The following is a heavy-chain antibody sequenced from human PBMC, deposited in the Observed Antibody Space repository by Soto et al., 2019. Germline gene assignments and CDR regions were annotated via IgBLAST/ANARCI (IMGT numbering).Heavy chain of an antibody. CDR1: GGSISSSISY. CDR2: IYYSGST. D-gene: IGHD5-18*01. V-gene: IGHV4-39*01. CDR3: ACIFSGGYGYGFYYYGMDV. Sequence: PSDTLSLTCTVSGGSISSSISYWGWIRQPPGKGLEWIGSIYYSGSTYYNPSLKSRVTISVDTSQNQLSLKMSTATAADTAVYYCACIFSGGYGYGFYYYGMDVWGQGTTVT. J-gene: IGHJ6*02.